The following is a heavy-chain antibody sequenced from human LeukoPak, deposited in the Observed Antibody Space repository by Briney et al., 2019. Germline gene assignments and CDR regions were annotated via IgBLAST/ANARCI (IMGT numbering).Heavy chain of an antibody. CDR3: ANGGRWQVPDFDF. CDR1: GFTFSSYA. Sequence: QAGGSLRLSCAASGFTFSSYAMHWVRQAPGKGLEWVAVISYDGSNKYYADSVKGRFTISRDNSKNTLYLQMNSLRAEDTAVYYCANGGRWQVPDFDFWGQGTLVTVSS. CDR2: ISYDGSNK. D-gene: IGHD2-2*01. J-gene: IGHJ4*02. V-gene: IGHV3-30*04.